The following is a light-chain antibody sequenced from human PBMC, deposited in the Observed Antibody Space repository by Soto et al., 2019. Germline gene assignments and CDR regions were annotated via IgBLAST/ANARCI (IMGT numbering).Light chain of an antibody. Sequence: QSALTQPTSVSGSPGQSVTISCTGNSSDVGSYNRVSWYQQPPGTAPKLMICQVSNRPSGVPDRFSGSKSGNTASLTISGLQAEDEADYYCSSYTSSGTWVFGGGTKLTVL. J-gene: IGLJ3*02. CDR2: QVS. V-gene: IGLV2-18*02. CDR1: SSDVGSYNR. CDR3: SSYTSSGTWV.